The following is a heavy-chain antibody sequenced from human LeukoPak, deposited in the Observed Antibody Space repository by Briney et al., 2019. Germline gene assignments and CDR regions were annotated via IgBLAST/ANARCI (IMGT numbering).Heavy chain of an antibody. V-gene: IGHV3-23*01. CDR1: AFTFSSYA. D-gene: IGHD2-2*01. Sequence: GGSLRLSCAASAFTFSSYAMSWVRQAPGKGLEWVSAISGSGGSTYYADSVKGRFTISRDNSKNTLYLQMNSLRAEDTPVYFCMNVVSSTWWYHLVPWGEGALGTVSS. CDR2: ISGSGGST. J-gene: IGHJ5*02. CDR3: MNVVSSTWWYHLVP.